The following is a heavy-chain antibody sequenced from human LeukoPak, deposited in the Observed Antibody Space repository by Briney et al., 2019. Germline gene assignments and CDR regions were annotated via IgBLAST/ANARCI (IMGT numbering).Heavy chain of an antibody. J-gene: IGHJ5*02. CDR1: GGSISSSSYY. CDR3: AREGAPPDYYGSGSYYRIWENNWFDP. V-gene: IGHV4-39*02. D-gene: IGHD3-10*01. CDR2: IYYSGST. Sequence: SETPSLTCTVSGGSISSSSYYWGWIRQPPGKGLEWIGSIYYSGSTYYNPSLKSRVTISVDTSKNQFSLKLSSVTAADTAVYYCAREGAPPDYYGSGSYYRIWENNWFDPWGQGTLVTVSS.